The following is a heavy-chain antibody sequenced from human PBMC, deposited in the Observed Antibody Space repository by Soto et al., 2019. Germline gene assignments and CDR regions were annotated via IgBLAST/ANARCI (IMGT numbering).Heavy chain of an antibody. J-gene: IGHJ5*02. V-gene: IGHV3-66*01. CDR2: IYVNGNT. CDR3: ARNYYGSGSYATWFDP. D-gene: IGHD3-10*01. CDR1: GFTVSSNY. Sequence: GGSMRLSCAASGFTVSSNYMGWARQAPGKGLEWVSFIYVNGNTYSAASVKGRFSISRDSSKNTVYLQMDRLRAEDTAVYYCARNYYGSGSYATWFDPWGQGTLVTVSS.